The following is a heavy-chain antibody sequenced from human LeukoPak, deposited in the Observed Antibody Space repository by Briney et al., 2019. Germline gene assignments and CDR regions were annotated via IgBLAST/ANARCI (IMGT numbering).Heavy chain of an antibody. J-gene: IGHJ4*02. CDR1: GGSFSGYY. Sequence: SETLSLTCAVYGGSFSGYYWSWIRQPPGKGLEWIGSIYYSGSTYYNPSLKSRVTISVDTSKNQFSLKLSSVTAADTAVYYCARQGYCSSTSCYKDFDYWGQGTLVTVSS. CDR3: ARQGYCSSTSCYKDFDY. CDR2: IYYSGST. V-gene: IGHV4-34*01. D-gene: IGHD2-2*02.